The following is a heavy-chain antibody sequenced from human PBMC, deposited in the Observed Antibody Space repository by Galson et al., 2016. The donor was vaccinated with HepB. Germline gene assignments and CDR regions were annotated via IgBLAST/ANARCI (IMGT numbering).Heavy chain of an antibody. CDR3: AREYLGLDS. D-gene: IGHD2-8*01. CDR1: GFTFNSYW. Sequence: SLRLSCAASGFTFNSYWMHWVRQVPGKGLVWVSRVNSDGTRTNYADSVRGRFTISRDNAKNTLYLQMNSVRVDDTAIYFCAREYLGLDSWGQGTLVTVSS. CDR2: VNSDGTRT. J-gene: IGHJ4*02. V-gene: IGHV3-74*01.